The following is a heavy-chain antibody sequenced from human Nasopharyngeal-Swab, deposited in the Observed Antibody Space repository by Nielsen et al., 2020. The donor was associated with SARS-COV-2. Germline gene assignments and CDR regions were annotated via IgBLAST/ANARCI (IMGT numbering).Heavy chain of an antibody. CDR2: IIPIFGTA. D-gene: IGHD6-13*01. CDR3: ARPGGQQLANDYYYGVDV. CDR1: GGTFSSYA. J-gene: IGHJ6*02. V-gene: IGHV1-69*13. Sequence: SVKVSCKASGGTFSSYAISWVRQAPGQGLEWMGGIIPIFGTANYAQKFQGRVTITADESTSTAYMELSSLRSEDTAVYYCARPGGQQLANDYYYGVDVWGQGTTVTVSS.